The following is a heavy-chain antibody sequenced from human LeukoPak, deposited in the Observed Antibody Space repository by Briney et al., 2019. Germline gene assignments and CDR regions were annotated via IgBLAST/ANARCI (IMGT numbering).Heavy chain of an antibody. J-gene: IGHJ6*03. CDR2: LYYSGST. D-gene: IGHD3-22*01. Sequence: SETLSLTCTVSGGSISSYYWSWIRQPPGKGLEWIGYLYYSGSTNYNPSLKSRVTISVDTSKNQFSLKLSSVTAADTAVYYCARETYYYDSSGYRGYYYMDVWGKGTTVTISS. V-gene: IGHV4-59*01. CDR3: ARETYYYDSSGYRGYYYMDV. CDR1: GGSISSYY.